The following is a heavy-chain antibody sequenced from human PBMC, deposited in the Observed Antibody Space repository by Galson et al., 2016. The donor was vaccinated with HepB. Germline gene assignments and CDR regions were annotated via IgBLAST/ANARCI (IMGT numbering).Heavy chain of an antibody. V-gene: IGHV3-23*01. CDR1: GFTFNIYA. CDR2: ISSVCPT. J-gene: IGHJ1*01. Sequence: SLRLSCAASGFTFNIYAMSWGRLAPGKGLEWVSAISSVCPTYYADSVKGRFTISRDNSKNTLSLQMNSLRAEDTAVYYCAKDRDSNWYEKYFQHWGQGTLVTVSS. CDR3: AKDRDSNWYEKYFQH. D-gene: IGHD6-13*01.